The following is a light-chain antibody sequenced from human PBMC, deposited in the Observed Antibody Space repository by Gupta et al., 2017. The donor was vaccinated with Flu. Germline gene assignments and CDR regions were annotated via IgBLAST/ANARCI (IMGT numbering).Light chain of an antibody. CDR2: EVS. CDR3: CSYTASGTYV. V-gene: IGLV2-14*01. J-gene: IGLJ1*01. Sequence: QSALTQPASVSGSPGQSITISCTGTSDDIGAYNYVSWYQQHTATAPKLIISEVSNRPSGVSYRFSGSKSGNTASLTISGLEAEDEADYYCCSYTASGTYVFGTGTRITVL. CDR1: SDDIGAYNY.